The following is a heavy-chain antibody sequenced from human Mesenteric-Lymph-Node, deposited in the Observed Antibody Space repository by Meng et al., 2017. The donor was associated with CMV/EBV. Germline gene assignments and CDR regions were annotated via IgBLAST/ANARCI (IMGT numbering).Heavy chain of an antibody. D-gene: IGHD6-13*01. V-gene: IGHV3-11*04. CDR3: ARSGMGIAAAGIRYGDAFDI. Sequence: GESLKISCAASGFTFSDYYMSWIRQAPGKGLEWVSYISSSGSTIYYADSVKGRFTISRDNAKNSLYLQMNSLRAEDTAVYYCARSGMGIAAAGIRYGDAFDIWGQGTMVTVSS. CDR1: GFTFSDYY. CDR2: ISSSGSTI. J-gene: IGHJ3*02.